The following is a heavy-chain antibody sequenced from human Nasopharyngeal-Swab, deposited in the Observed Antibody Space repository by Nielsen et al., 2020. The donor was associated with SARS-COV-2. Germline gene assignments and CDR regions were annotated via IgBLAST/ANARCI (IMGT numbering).Heavy chain of an antibody. J-gene: IGHJ6*03. CDR3: ARMIRGVVINYYYYFYMDV. V-gene: IGHV4-39*07. Sequence: SETLSLTYTVSGGSIGSSNYYWVWIRQPPGKGLEWIGNIYNSGRIYYNPSLKSQVTISVDTSKNQLSLKLSSVSAADTALYYCARMIRGVVINYYYYFYMDVWGKGTTVTVSS. CDR1: GGSIGSSNYY. CDR2: IYNSGRI. D-gene: IGHD3-10*01.